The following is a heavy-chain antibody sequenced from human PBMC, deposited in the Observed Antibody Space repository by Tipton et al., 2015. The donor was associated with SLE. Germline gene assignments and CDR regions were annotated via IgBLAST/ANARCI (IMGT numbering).Heavy chain of an antibody. D-gene: IGHD7-27*01. CDR3: ARKLGRGAFDI. V-gene: IGHV4-59*11. CDR2: IYYSGST. CDR1: GGSISSHY. Sequence: TLSLTCTVSGGSISSHYWSWIRQPPGKGLEWIGYIYYSGSTNYNPSLKSRVTISVDTSKNQFSLKLSSVTAADTAVYYCARKLGRGAFDIWGQGTMVTVSS. J-gene: IGHJ3*02.